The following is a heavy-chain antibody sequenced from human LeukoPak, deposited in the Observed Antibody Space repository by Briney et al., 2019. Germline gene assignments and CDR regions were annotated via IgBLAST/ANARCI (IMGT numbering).Heavy chain of an antibody. CDR1: GFTVSSNY. D-gene: IGHD3-22*01. J-gene: IGHJ4*02. CDR2: IYSGGST. CDR3: AKADLDSSGYYIAY. V-gene: IGHV3-53*01. Sequence: GGSLRLSCAASGFTVSSNYMSWVRQAPGKGLEWVSVIYSGGSTYYADSVKGRFTISRDNSKNTLYLQMNSLRAEDTAVYYCAKADLDSSGYYIAYWGQGTLVTVSS.